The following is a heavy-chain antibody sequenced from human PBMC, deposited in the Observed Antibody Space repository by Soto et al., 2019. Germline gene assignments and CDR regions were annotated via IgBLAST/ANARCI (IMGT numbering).Heavy chain of an antibody. D-gene: IGHD3-9*01. CDR3: ARGIVSDWLKPFDN. V-gene: IGHV1-18*01. CDR2: ISAYNYKT. Sequence: QVQLVQSGAEVKKPGASVRVSCKASGYTFTSYGIIWVRQAPGQGLEWMGWISAYNYKTDYAQKLQGRVTMTIDTSTNTGYMELRSLTSDVTAVYYCARGIVSDWLKPFDNWGQGTLVTVSS. J-gene: IGHJ4*02. CDR1: GYTFTSYG.